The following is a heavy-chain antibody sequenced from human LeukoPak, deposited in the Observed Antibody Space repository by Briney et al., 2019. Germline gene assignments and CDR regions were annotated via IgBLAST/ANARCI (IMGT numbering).Heavy chain of an antibody. D-gene: IGHD2-21*01. V-gene: IGHV4-39*01. Sequence: SETLSLTCTVSGGSISSSSYYWGWIRQPPGTGLEWLGSIYYSGSTYYNPSLKSRVTISVDTSKNQFSLKLSSVTAADTAVYYCARHGVNVVVMDSNWFDPWGQGTLVTVSS. J-gene: IGHJ5*02. CDR3: ARHGVNVVVMDSNWFDP. CDR1: GGSISSSSYY. CDR2: IYYSGST.